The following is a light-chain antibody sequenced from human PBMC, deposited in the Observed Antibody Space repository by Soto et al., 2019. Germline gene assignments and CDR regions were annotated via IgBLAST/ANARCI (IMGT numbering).Light chain of an antibody. CDR3: QQFGSTPLT. CDR1: QNVNNNY. CDR2: SVS. Sequence: EIVLTQSPGTLSSSPGERATLSSRASQNVNNNYIAWYQQKPGLAPRLLIYSVSRRATGVPDRFSGSGSGADFTLTIPGLEPEDFAVYFCQQFGSTPLTFGGGTKLEI. V-gene: IGKV3-20*01. J-gene: IGKJ4*01.